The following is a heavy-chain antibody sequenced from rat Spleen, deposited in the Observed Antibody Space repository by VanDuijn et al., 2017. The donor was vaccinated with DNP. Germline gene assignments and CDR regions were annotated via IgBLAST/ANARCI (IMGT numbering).Heavy chain of an antibody. V-gene: IGHV5-7*01. CDR1: GFTFSNYY. J-gene: IGHJ2*01. CDR3: AKDAFDY. CDR2: ISYDGSST. Sequence: EVQLVESGGGLVQPGRSLKLSCAASGFTFSNYYMAWVRQAPKKGLEWVATISYDGSSTYYRDSVKGRFTISRNDAKNTLYLQMEGLRSEDTATYYCAKDAFDYWGQGVMVTVSS.